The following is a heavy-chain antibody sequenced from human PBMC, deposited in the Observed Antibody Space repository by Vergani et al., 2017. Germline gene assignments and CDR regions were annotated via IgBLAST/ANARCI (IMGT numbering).Heavy chain of an antibody. D-gene: IGHD1-1*01. CDR1: GFTSSYYG. CDR3: ATKSCGTPGCQIGYFRE. V-gene: IGHV3-30*03. Sequence: QVHLVESGGGVVQPGRSLRLSYVVSGFTSSYYGMHWVRQAPGKGLEWVAVISYDGTQKYYADSVKGRFTSSRDNSKSTLYLQMNSLRTEDTAVYYCATKSCGTPGCQIGYFREWGQGTLVTVSS. J-gene: IGHJ1*01. CDR2: ISYDGTQK.